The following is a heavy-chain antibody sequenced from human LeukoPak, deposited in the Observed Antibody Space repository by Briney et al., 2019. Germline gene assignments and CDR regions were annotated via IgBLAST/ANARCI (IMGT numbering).Heavy chain of an antibody. Sequence: GGSLRLSCAASGFTISYYSMNWVRQAPGKGPEWISFMTTGSMYYADSVKGRFTISRDSAKNLLFLEMNSLRAEDTAVYYCAREGGSGSYYNVGSLVWGQGTLVTVSS. J-gene: IGHJ4*02. V-gene: IGHV3-69-1*01. CDR1: GFTISYYS. D-gene: IGHD3-10*01. CDR3: AREGGSGSYYNVGSLV. CDR2: MTTGSM.